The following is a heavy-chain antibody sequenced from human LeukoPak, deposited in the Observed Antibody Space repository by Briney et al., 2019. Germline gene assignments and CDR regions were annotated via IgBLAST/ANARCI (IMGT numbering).Heavy chain of an antibody. Sequence: SETLSLTCAVYGGSFSGYYWSWIRQPPGKGLEWIGEINHSGSTNYNPSLKSRVTISVDTSKNQFSLKLSSVTAADTAVYYCAREAVADYDAFDIWGQGTMVTVSS. CDR2: INHSGST. CDR1: GGSFSGYY. J-gene: IGHJ3*02. D-gene: IGHD6-19*01. CDR3: AREAVADYDAFDI. V-gene: IGHV4-34*01.